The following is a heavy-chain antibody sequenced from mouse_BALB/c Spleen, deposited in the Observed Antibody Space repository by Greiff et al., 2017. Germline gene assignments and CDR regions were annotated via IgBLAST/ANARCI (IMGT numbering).Heavy chain of an antibody. J-gene: IGHJ4*01. Sequence: VQLQESGAELARPGASVKMSCKASGYTFTSYTMHWVKQRPGQGLEWIGYINPSSGYTNYNQKFKDKATLTADKSSSTAYMQLSSLTSEDSAVYYCTRSRYSYAMDYWGQGTSVTVSS. V-gene: IGHV1-4*01. CDR2: INPSSGYT. D-gene: IGHD2-14*01. CDR3: TRSRYSYAMDY. CDR1: GYTFTSYT.